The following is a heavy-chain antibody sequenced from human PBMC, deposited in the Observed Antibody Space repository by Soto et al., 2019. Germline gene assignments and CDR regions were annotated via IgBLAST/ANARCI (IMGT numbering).Heavy chain of an antibody. CDR1: GGSISSSSYY. D-gene: IGHD6-13*01. Sequence: SETLSLTCTVSGGSISSSSYYWGWIRQPPGKGLEWIGSIYYSGSTYYNPSLKSRVTISVDTSKNQFSLKLSSVTAADTAVYYCARHVSRILSIAATTRYFDYWGQGTLVTVSS. V-gene: IGHV4-39*01. CDR2: IYYSGST. CDR3: ARHVSRILSIAATTRYFDY. J-gene: IGHJ4*02.